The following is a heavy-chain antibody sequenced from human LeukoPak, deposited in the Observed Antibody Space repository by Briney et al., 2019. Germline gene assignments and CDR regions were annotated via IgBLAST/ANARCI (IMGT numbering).Heavy chain of an antibody. D-gene: IGHD3-22*01. J-gene: IGHJ4*01. CDR3: ASSYDSKGGARTDY. Sequence: ASETLSLNCTVSGGSISSYYWTWIRQAPGKGLECVGSIYYSGSTNSTPSLKSRVTTSVDTSKNPFSLKLSSVTAADTAVYYCASSYDSKGGARTDYWGPGTLVTVSS. CDR1: GGSISSYY. CDR2: IYYSGST. V-gene: IGHV4-59*01.